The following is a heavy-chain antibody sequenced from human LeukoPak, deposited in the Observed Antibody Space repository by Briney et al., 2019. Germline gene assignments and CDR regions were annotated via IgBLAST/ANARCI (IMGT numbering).Heavy chain of an antibody. CDR2: IYSGGST. CDR3: ARVGGYGDYSFSY. J-gene: IGHJ4*02. V-gene: IGHV3-53*04. CDR1: GFTVSSNY. D-gene: IGHD4-17*01. Sequence: TGGSLRLSCAASGFTVSSNYMSWVRQAPGKGLEWVSVIYSGGSTYYADSVKGRFTLSRHNSKNTLYLQMNSLRAEDTAVYYCARVGGYGDYSFSYWGQGTLVTVSS.